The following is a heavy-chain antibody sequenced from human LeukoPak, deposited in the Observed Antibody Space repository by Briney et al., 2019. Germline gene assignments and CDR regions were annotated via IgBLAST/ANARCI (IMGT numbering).Heavy chain of an antibody. J-gene: IGHJ6*03. CDR1: GFTFSSYW. D-gene: IGHD3-22*01. CDR3: ARDYYYDSSGYYYYYYMDV. V-gene: IGHV3-7*01. Sequence: QSGGSLRLSCAASGFTFSSYWMSWVRQAPGKGLEWVANIKQDGSEKYYVDSVKGGFTISRDNAKNSLYLQMNSLRAEDTAVYYCARDYYYDSSGYYYYYYMDVWGKGTTVTVSS. CDR2: IKQDGSEK.